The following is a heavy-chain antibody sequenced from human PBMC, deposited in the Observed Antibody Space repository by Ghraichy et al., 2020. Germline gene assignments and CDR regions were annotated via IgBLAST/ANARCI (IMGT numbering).Heavy chain of an antibody. V-gene: IGHV1-69*13. CDR1: GGIFSSYA. J-gene: IGHJ4*02. CDR3: VRSSIQLWSQPTGSYFDY. Sequence: SVKVSCKASGGIFSSYAISWVRQAPGPGLEWMGGIIPMFGTANYPQKFQGRVTITAHESTSTAYMEVSSLRSDDTAVYYCVRSSIQLWSQPTGSYFDYWGQGTLVTVSS. D-gene: IGHD5-18*01. CDR2: IIPMFGTA.